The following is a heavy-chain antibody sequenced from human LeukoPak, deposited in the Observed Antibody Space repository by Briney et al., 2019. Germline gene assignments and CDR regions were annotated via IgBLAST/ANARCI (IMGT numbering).Heavy chain of an antibody. V-gene: IGHV3-23*01. CDR2: ISGSGST. CDR3: AKDRSAARVGATPTYYFDY. D-gene: IGHD1-26*01. Sequence: GGSLRLSCAASGITLSSYAMNWVRQAPGKGLEWVSGISGSGSTYYADSVKGRFTISRDNSKNTLYLQMNSLRAEDTAVYYCAKDRSAARVGATPTYYFDYWGQGTLVAVSS. J-gene: IGHJ4*02. CDR1: GITLSSYA.